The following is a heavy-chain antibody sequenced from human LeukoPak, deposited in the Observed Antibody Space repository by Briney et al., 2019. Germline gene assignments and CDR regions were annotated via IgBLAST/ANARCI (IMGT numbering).Heavy chain of an antibody. CDR2: ISSSGSTI. V-gene: IGHV3-48*03. CDR1: GFTFSSYE. Sequence: GGSLRLSCAASGFTFSSYEMNWVRQAPGKGLEWVSYISSSGSTIYYADSVKGRFTISRDNAKNSLYLQMNSLRAEDTAVYYCARVGLNYDILTGYLGSAFDIWGQGTMVTVSS. D-gene: IGHD3-9*01. CDR3: ARVGLNYDILTGYLGSAFDI. J-gene: IGHJ3*02.